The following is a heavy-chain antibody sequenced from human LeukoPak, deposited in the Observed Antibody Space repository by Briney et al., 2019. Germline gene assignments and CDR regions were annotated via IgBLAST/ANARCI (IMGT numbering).Heavy chain of an antibody. J-gene: IGHJ1*01. D-gene: IGHD3-10*01. CDR2: IYHSGST. CDR1: GGSLSTYY. Sequence: SETLSLTCTVSGGSLSTYYWSWIRQPPGKGLEWIGYIYHSGSTYYNPSLKSRVTISVDRSKNQFSLKLSSVTAADTAVYYCARDSGSGSYSTEYFQHWGQGTLVTVSS. V-gene: IGHV4-59*12. CDR3: ARDSGSGSYSTEYFQH.